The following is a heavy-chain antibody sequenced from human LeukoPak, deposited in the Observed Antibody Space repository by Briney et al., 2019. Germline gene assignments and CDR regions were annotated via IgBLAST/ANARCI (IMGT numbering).Heavy chain of an antibody. Sequence: GGSLRLSCVASGLPIGDFAMHGVRQAPGQGLELVSLISGDGVSTFFADCVKGRFSISRDNSKNSLFLEMSSLRTEDTAMYYCARESGKFDYWGQGTLVAVSS. CDR1: GLPIGDFA. CDR2: ISGDGVST. CDR3: ARESGKFDY. V-gene: IGHV3-43*02. J-gene: IGHJ4*02.